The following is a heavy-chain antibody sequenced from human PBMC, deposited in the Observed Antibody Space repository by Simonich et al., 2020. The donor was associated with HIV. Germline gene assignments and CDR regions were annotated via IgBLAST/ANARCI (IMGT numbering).Heavy chain of an antibody. CDR2: INTNSGTP. V-gene: IGHV7-4-1*02. D-gene: IGHD3-22*01. CDR3: VRGGSLIIVGNWFDP. J-gene: IGHJ5*02. CDR1: GYTFTSYP. Sequence: QVQLVQSGSELKKPGASVKISCKTSGYTFTSYPMNWVRQAPGQGLAWMGGINTNSGTPTYALGFTGRFVFSLDTSVSTAYLQISSLKAEDTAVYYCVRGGSLIIVGNWFDPWGQGTLVTVSS.